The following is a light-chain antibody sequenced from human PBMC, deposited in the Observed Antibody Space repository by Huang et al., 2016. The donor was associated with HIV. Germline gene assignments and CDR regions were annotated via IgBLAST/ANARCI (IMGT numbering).Light chain of an antibody. V-gene: IGKV3-20*01. CDR2: GAS. J-gene: IGKJ1*01. CDR1: QSVSSSY. Sequence: IVLTQSPGTLSLSPGQSATLSCRASQSVSSSYLAWYQQQPGQPPRLLIYGASSRATGIPDRFSGSGSGTDFTLTISRLEPADFAVYYCQQYGSSPGTFGQGTKVEIK. CDR3: QQYGSSPGT.